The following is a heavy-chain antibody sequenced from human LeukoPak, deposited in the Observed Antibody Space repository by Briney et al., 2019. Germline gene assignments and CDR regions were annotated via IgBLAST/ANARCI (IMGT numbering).Heavy chain of an antibody. CDR2: INPNSGGT. J-gene: IGHJ4*02. Sequence: ASVKVSCKASGYTFTDYYTHWVRQAPGQGLEWMGRINPNSGGTNYAQKFQGRVTMTRDTSISTAYMELSRLRSDDTAVYYCARALRQLSGSYYFDYWGQGTLVTVSS. CDR1: GYTFTDYY. V-gene: IGHV1-2*06. CDR3: ARALRQLSGSYYFDY. D-gene: IGHD6-6*01.